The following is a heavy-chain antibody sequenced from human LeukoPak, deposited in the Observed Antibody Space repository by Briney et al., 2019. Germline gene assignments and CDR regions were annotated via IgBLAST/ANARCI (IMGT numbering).Heavy chain of an antibody. Sequence: GRSLRLSCAASGFTFSSYAMHWVRQAPGKGLEWVAVISYDGSNKYYADSVKGRFTISRDNSKNTLYLQMNSLRAEDTAVYYCARDRLKVVAGEVDYWGQGTLVTVSS. V-gene: IGHV3-30-3*01. D-gene: IGHD6-19*01. CDR1: GFTFSSYA. J-gene: IGHJ4*02. CDR2: ISYDGSNK. CDR3: ARDRLKVVAGEVDY.